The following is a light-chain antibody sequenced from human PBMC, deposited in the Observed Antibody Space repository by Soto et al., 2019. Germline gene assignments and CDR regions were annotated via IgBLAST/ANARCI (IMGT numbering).Light chain of an antibody. CDR2: DVS. CDR1: QSVRSNY. CDR3: QQYGTTPRT. Sequence: EVALTQSPVTLSLSPGERATLSCGASQSVRSNYLGWYQQKPGLAPRLLIYDVSIRATGIPDRFSGSVSGADFTLTISRLEPEDSTVYYFQQYGTTPRTFSQGTKLEIK. V-gene: IGKV3D-20*01. J-gene: IGKJ2*01.